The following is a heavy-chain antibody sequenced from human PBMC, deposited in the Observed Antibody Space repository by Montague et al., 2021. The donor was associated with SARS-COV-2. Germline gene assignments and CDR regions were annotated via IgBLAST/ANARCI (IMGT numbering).Heavy chain of an antibody. CDR2: TYYRSKWYS. Sequence: CAISGDSVADHRRSWGWITQYPSHVRKWLGGTYYRSKWYSDYAPSVRGRLTVNPDASKNEFSLELNYVTPEDTAVYYCVRYSGWFYFDFWGQGTLVTVSS. V-gene: IGHV6-1*01. D-gene: IGHD6-19*01. CDR3: VRYSGWFYFDF. CDR1: GDSVADHRRS. J-gene: IGHJ4*02.